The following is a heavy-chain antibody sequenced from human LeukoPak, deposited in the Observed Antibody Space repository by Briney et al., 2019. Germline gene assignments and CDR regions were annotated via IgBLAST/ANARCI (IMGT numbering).Heavy chain of an antibody. J-gene: IGHJ6*02. V-gene: IGHV1-2*06. CDR3: ARPLRFLEWLASPYYYGMDV. CDR2: INPNSGGT. Sequence: GASVKVSCKASGYTFTGYYMHWVRQAPGQGLEWMGRINPNSGGTNYAQKFQGRVTMTRDTSISTAYMELSRLRSDDTAVYYCARPLRFLEWLASPYYYGMDVWGQGTTVTVSS. CDR1: GYTFTGYY. D-gene: IGHD3-3*01.